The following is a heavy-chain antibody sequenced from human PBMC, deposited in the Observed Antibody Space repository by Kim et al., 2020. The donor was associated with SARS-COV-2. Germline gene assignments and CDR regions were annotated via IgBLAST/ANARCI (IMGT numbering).Heavy chain of an antibody. CDR2: IYYSGST. J-gene: IGHJ4*02. CDR1: GGSISSYY. CDR3: ARRRQLWFYFDY. Sequence: SETLSLTCTVSGGSISSYYWSWIRQPPGKGLEWIGYIYYSGSTNYNPSLKSRVTISVDTSKNQFSLKLSSVTAADTAVYYCARRRQLWFYFDYWGQGTLVTVSS. D-gene: IGHD5-18*01. V-gene: IGHV4-59*01.